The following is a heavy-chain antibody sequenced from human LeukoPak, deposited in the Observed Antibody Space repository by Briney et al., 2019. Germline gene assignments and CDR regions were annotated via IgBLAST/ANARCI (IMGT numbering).Heavy chain of an antibody. Sequence: ASVKVSCKASGGTFSSYAISWVRQAPGQGLEWMGGIIPIFGTANYAQKFQGRATITADESTSTAYMELSSLRSEDTAVYYCARDDYYYYYMDVWGKGTTVTVSS. CDR3: ARDDYYYYYMDV. J-gene: IGHJ6*03. CDR1: GGTFSSYA. CDR2: IIPIFGTA. V-gene: IGHV1-69*13.